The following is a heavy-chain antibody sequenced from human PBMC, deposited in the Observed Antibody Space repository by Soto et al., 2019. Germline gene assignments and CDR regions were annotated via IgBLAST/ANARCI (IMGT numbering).Heavy chain of an antibody. V-gene: IGHV4-59*01. CDR1: GGSISNYY. Sequence: QVQLQESGPGLVKPSETLSLTCTVSGGSISNYYWSWIRQPPGKGLEWIGYIYDSGSTNYNPSPKSRVTISVDTSKKQFSMKLSSVTAAGTAVYYCARLFSSSWYYFDCWGQGTLVTVSS. J-gene: IGHJ4*02. D-gene: IGHD6-13*01. CDR2: IYDSGST. CDR3: ARLFSSSWYYFDC.